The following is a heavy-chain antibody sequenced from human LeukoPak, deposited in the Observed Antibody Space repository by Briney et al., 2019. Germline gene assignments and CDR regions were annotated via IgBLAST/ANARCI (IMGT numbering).Heavy chain of an antibody. V-gene: IGHV3-21*01. Sequence: GGSLRLSCAASGFTFSSYTMNWVRQAPGKGLEWVSSISTSSSYIYYADSVKGRFTISRDNAKRSLYLQMNSLRAEDTAVYYCARDGDTVLTRGYYYYMDVWGKGTTVTVSS. D-gene: IGHD4-23*01. CDR3: ARDGDTVLTRGYYYYMDV. CDR1: GFTFSSYT. J-gene: IGHJ6*03. CDR2: ISTSSSYI.